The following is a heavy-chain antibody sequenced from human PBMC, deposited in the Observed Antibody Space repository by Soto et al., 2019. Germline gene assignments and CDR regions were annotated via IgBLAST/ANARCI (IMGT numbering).Heavy chain of an antibody. Sequence: QVQLVQSGAEVKKPGASVKVSCKASEYTFNTYYIHWVRHAPRPVLEWMAIINPTGTTTIYAQRYQCRVTLTRDTSTSTVYMELTILTSDDTALYYCAADPPNEANATFGSWGQGTMLNVSS. CDR1: EYTFNTYY. V-gene: IGHV1-46*03. CDR2: INPTGTTT. D-gene: IGHD1-1*01. CDR3: AADPPNEANATFGS. J-gene: IGHJ3*02.